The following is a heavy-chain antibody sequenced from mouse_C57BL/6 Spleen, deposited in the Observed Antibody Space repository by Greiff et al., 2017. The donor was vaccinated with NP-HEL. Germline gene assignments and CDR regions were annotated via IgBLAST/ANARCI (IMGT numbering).Heavy chain of an antibody. CDR1: GYTFTDYY. CDR3: ARVPRAGTGAWFAY. J-gene: IGHJ3*01. Sequence: QVQLKESGPELVKPGASVKISCKASGYTFTDYYINWVKQRPGQGLEWIGWIFPGSGSTYYNEKFKGKATLTVDKSSSTAYMLLSSLTSEDSAVYFCARVPRAGTGAWFAYWGQGTLVTVSA. D-gene: IGHD4-1*01. CDR2: IFPGSGST. V-gene: IGHV1-75*01.